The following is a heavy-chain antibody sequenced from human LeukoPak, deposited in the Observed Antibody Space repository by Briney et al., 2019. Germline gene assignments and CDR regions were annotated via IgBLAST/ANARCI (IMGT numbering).Heavy chain of an antibody. V-gene: IGHV3-33*01. CDR1: GFTFSTYG. D-gene: IGHD6-25*01. CDR3: ARDSGHAFDI. CDR2: IWYDGSNK. J-gene: IGHJ3*02. Sequence: GGSLRLSCVVSGFTFSTYGMHWVRQAPGKGLEWVAVIWYDGSNKYYGDSVKGRFTISRDNSKNTLYLQMNSLRAEDTAVYYCARDSGHAFDIWGQGTMVTVSS.